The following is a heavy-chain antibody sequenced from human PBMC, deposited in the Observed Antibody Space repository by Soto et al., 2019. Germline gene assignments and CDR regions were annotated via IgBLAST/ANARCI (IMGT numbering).Heavy chain of an antibody. CDR3: ARDPSRRAPPDY. CDR1: GFAFSDYY. J-gene: IGHJ4*02. CDR2: ISSTSAYT. V-gene: IGHV3-11*05. Sequence: QVLLVESGGGLVKPGGSLRLSCAASGFAFSDYYMTWFRQAPGKGLEWVSYISSTSAYTNYADSVRGRFTISRDNAKNSLYLQMTSRRDEDTAVYYCARDPSRRAPPDYWGQGTLVTVSS. D-gene: IGHD6-6*01.